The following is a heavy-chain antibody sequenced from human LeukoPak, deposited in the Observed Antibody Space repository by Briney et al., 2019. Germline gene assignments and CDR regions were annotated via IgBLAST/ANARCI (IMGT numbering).Heavy chain of an antibody. CDR2: IRGKANSYAT. Sequence: GGSLKLSCAASGFTFSGSAIHWVRQASGKGLEWVGRIRGKANSYATTYAASVKGRFTISRDDSKNTALLQMNSLETEDTAVYYCTRPAFGGVIGFYYWGQGTLVTVSS. V-gene: IGHV3-73*01. D-gene: IGHD3-16*02. J-gene: IGHJ4*02. CDR1: GFTFSGSA. CDR3: TRPAFGGVIGFYY.